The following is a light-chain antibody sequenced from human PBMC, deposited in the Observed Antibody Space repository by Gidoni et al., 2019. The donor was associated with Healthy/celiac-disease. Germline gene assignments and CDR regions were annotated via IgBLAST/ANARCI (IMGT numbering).Light chain of an antibody. CDR3: SSYRSSAVV. CDR2: DVS. V-gene: IGLV2-14*01. CDR1: SSDVGGYNY. J-gene: IGLJ2*01. Sequence: QSALTQPASVSGSPGQSITISCTGTSSDVGGYNYVSWYQQPPGKAPKLMIYDVSNRPSGVSNRFSGSKSGNTASLTISGLQAEDEADYYCSSYRSSAVVFGGGTKLTVL.